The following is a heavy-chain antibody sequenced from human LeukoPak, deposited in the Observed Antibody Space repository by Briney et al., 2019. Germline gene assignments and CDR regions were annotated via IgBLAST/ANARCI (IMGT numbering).Heavy chain of an antibody. CDR3: ARERWELPDY. CDR1: GDSISGHS. V-gene: IGHV4-4*07. D-gene: IGHD1-26*01. CDR2: ILTSGNT. Sequence: SETLSLTCTVSGDSISGHSWTWIRQPAGKGLQWIGRILTSGNTNYNPSLKSRVTMSVDTSKNQFSLKLSSVTAADTAVYYCARERWELPDYWGQGTLVTVSS. J-gene: IGHJ4*02.